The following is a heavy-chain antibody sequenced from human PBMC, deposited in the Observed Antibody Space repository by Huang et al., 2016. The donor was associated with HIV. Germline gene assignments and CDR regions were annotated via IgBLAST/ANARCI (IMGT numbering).Heavy chain of an antibody. CDR2: IFPDDADT. CDR3: ARRFSSSSGYFDY. V-gene: IGHV5-51*01. J-gene: IGHJ4*02. D-gene: IGHD6-6*01. Sequence: VQLVQSGAEVKKPGESLKISCKGSGYSFSSYWIAGVRQMPGKGLEGMGVIFPDDADTTYGPAFECQVTSSADKSIGTAYLQWSSLKASDTAMYYCARRFSSSSGYFDYWGQGSLVTVSS. CDR1: GYSFSSYW.